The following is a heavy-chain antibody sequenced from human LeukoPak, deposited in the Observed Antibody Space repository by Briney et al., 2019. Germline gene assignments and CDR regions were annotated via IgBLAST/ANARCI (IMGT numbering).Heavy chain of an antibody. CDR3: ARHLLAAVNPEGYFQH. CDR1: GGSISSSSYY. V-gene: IGHV4-39*01. J-gene: IGHJ1*01. CDR2: IYYSGST. D-gene: IGHD6-13*01. Sequence: KPSETLSLTCTVSGGSISSSSYYWGWIRQPPGKGLEWIGSIYYSGSTYYNPSLKSRVTISVDTPKNQFSLKLSSVTAADTAVYYCARHLLAAVNPEGYFQHWGQGTLVTVSS.